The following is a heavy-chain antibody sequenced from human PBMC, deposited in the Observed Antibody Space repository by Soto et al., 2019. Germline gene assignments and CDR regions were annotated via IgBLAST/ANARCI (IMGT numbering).Heavy chain of an antibody. CDR2: IYSGGAT. CDR1: GFAVRHNY. Sequence: EVQLVESGGGLVQPGGSLRLSCTASGFAVRHNYMTWVRQAPGKGLEWVSLIYSGGATAYADSVKGRFTISRHTSHNTLYLQMNSLRAEDTAVYYCARKTDSIPSGGDVWGKGTGVTVSS. D-gene: IGHD3-10*01. J-gene: IGHJ6*04. V-gene: IGHV3-53*04. CDR3: ARKTDSIPSGGDV.